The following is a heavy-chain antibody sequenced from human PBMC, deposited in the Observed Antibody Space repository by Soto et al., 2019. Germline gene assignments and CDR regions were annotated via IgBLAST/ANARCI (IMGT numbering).Heavy chain of an antibody. J-gene: IGHJ3*02. CDR3: AREGVSYCSSSSCYGYAFDI. Sequence: ASVKVSCKASGYTFTNYGISWVRQAPGQGLEWMGWISAYNGNTKYAQNVQGRVTMTTDTSTSTAYMELRSLRSDDTAVYYCAREGVSYCSSSSCYGYAFDIWGQGTLVTVSS. D-gene: IGHD2-2*01. CDR2: ISAYNGNT. V-gene: IGHV1-18*01. CDR1: GYTFTNYG.